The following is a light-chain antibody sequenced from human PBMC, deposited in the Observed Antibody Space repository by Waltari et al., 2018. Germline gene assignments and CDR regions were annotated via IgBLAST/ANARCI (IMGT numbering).Light chain of an antibody. Sequence: EIVLTQSPATLSLSPGDRATLSCRASQSVSSRLAWYQQKPGQAPRLLIYGAATRATGIPGRFSGSGSGTDFTLTITSLEPEDFAVYYCQQYNNWPYSFGQGTKVEIK. J-gene: IGKJ2*03. CDR3: QQYNNWPYS. V-gene: IGKV3-15*01. CDR1: QSVSSR. CDR2: GAA.